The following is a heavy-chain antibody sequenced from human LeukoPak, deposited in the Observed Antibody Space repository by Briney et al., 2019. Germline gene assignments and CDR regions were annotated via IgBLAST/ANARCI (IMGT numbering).Heavy chain of an antibody. CDR1: GYTFTSYD. J-gene: IGHJ5*02. Sequence: ASVKVSCKASGYTFTSYDINWVRQATGQGLEWMGWMNPNSGNTGYAQKFQGRVTMTRNTSISTAYMELSSLRSEDTAVYYCARAPSISLNWFDPWGQGTLVTVSS. D-gene: IGHD5-24*01. CDR2: MNPNSGNT. V-gene: IGHV1-8*01. CDR3: ARAPSISLNWFDP.